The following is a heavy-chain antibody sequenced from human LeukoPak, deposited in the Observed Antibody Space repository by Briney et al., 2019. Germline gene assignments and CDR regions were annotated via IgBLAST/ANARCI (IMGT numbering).Heavy chain of an antibody. J-gene: IGHJ4*02. D-gene: IGHD3-9*01. Sequence: FETLSLTCTVSVGSMSGHFWSWFRRPPGKGLENIGYIHSSGSTNYNPSYKSRVTVSLEMSKNQFSLSLSSVTAADTAVYYCARDPGDTDWYNFDFWGQGILVTVSS. CDR3: ARDPGDTDWYNFDF. V-gene: IGHV4-59*11. CDR1: VGSMSGHF. CDR2: IHSSGST.